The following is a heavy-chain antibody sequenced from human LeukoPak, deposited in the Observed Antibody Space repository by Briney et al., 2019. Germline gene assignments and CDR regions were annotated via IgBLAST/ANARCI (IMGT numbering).Heavy chain of an antibody. CDR2: IIPIFGTA. CDR3: ARDKKVRGVRFFDY. CDR1: GGTFSSYA. D-gene: IGHD3-10*01. Sequence: SVNVSCKASGGTFSSYAISWVRQAPCQGLEGMGGIIPIFGTANYAQKFQGRVTITADKSTSTAYMELSSLRSEDTAVYYCARDKKVRGVRFFDYWGQGTLVTVSS. V-gene: IGHV1-69*06. J-gene: IGHJ4*02.